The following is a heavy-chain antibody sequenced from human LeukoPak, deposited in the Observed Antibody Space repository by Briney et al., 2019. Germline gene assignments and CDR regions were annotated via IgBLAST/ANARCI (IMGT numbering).Heavy chain of an antibody. J-gene: IGHJ4*02. CDR3: ARDFGPQPLSNIGY. V-gene: IGHV3-30*04. D-gene: IGHD2/OR15-2a*01. CDR2: ISYDGSNK. CDR1: GFTFSSYA. Sequence: RSLRLSCAASGFTFSSYAMHWVRQAPGKGLEWVAVISYDGSNKYYADSVKGRFTISRDNSKNTLYLQMNSLRAEDTAVYYCARDFGPQPLSNIGYWGQGTLVTVSS.